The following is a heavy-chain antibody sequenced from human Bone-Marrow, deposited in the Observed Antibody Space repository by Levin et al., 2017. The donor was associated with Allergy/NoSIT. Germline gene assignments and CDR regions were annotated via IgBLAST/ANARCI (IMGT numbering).Heavy chain of an antibody. Sequence: LSLTCAVSGFNFHAYGMTWVRQAPGKGLEWVSTIRGSDDSTYYTDSVKGRFTISRDSFEDTLYLQMSSLRADDTAVYYCATFDYSSYGYYFDYWGQGTLVTVSS. V-gene: IGHV3-23*01. J-gene: IGHJ4*02. D-gene: IGHD4-11*01. CDR3: ATFDYSSYGYYFDY. CDR1: GFNFHAYG. CDR2: IRGSDDST.